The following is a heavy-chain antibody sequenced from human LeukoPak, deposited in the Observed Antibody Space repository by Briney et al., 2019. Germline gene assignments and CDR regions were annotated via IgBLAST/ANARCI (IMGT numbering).Heavy chain of an antibody. V-gene: IGHV4-4*07. CDR1: GGSISSYY. CDR2: IYTSGST. CDR3: ARHHSTAAAPGAFDI. Sequence: SETLSLTCTVSGGSISSYYWSWIRQPAGKGLEWIGRIYTSGSTNYNPSLKSRVTMSVDTSKNQFSLKLSSVTAADTAVYYCARHHSTAAAPGAFDIWGQGTMVTVSS. J-gene: IGHJ3*02. D-gene: IGHD3-10*01.